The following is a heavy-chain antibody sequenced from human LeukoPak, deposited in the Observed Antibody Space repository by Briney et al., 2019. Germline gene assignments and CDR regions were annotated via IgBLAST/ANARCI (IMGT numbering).Heavy chain of an antibody. Sequence: GGSLGLSCAASGFTFSSHWMSWVRQAPGKGLEWVAIIKTDGSEEDYVDAVKGRFTISRDNAKNCLYLQMNNLRAEDTAVYYCARDWNGSGWPTDYWGQGTLVTVSS. D-gene: IGHD6-19*01. J-gene: IGHJ4*02. CDR1: GFTFSSHW. CDR2: IKTDGSEE. V-gene: IGHV3-7*05. CDR3: ARDWNGSGWPTDY.